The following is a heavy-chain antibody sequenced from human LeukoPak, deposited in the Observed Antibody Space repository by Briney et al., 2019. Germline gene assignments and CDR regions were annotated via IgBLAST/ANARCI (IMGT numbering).Heavy chain of an antibody. J-gene: IGHJ4*02. CDR1: GGTFSSYA. CDR3: ARTPYCSGGSCYSGYFDY. CDR2: IIPIFGTA. Sequence: SVKVSCKASGGTFSSYAISWVRQAPGQGLEWVGGIIPIFGTANYAQKFQGRVTITADKSTSTAYMELSSLRSEDTAVYYCARTPYCSGGSCYSGYFDYWGQGTLVTVSS. V-gene: IGHV1-69*06. D-gene: IGHD2-15*01.